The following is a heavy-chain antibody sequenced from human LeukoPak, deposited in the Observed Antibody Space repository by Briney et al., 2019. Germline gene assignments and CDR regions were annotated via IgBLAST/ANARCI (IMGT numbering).Heavy chain of an antibody. CDR3: ARVLPVPYLLDS. Sequence: SETLSPTCDLSGHSTTRGYYWAWFRQSPGKGPEWIATFFQSQKSFYNASLESRVIMSLDTSKSQFSLNLTSVTAADTAVYYCARVLPVPYLLDSWGQGTHVTVS. J-gene: IGHJ4*02. D-gene: IGHD3-10*02. CDR2: FFQSQKS. CDR1: GHSTTRGYY. V-gene: IGHV4-38-2*01.